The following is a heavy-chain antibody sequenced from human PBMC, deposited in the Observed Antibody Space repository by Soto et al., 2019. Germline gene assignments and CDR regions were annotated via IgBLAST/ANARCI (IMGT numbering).Heavy chain of an antibody. Sequence: PGGSLRLSCAASGFTFTRYSMNWVRQAPGKGLEWVSSISSTTNYIYYGDSMKGRFTISRDDSKNTLYLQMNSLKTEDTAVYYCTTDDTDPWGQGTLVTVSS. CDR3: TTDDTDP. CDR2: ISSTTNYI. J-gene: IGHJ5*02. V-gene: IGHV3-21*03. CDR1: GFTFTRYS. D-gene: IGHD3-22*01.